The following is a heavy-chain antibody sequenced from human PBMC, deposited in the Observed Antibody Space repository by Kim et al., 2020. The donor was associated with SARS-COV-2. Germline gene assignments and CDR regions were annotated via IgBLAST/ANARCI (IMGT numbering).Heavy chain of an antibody. Sequence: SQTLSLTCAISGDRVSSTSAAWNWIRQSPSRGLEWLGRIYYRSKWFDDYAVSVKSRIIINPDTSNNQFSLHLNSVTPEDTAVYYCARIPPVYNWRYFRPEPGTFYYGMDVWGQGTTVTVSS. CDR1: GDRVSSTSAA. V-gene: IGHV6-1*01. CDR3: ARIPPVYNWRYFRPEPGTFYYGMDV. CDR2: IYYRSKWFD. J-gene: IGHJ6*02. D-gene: IGHD1-20*01.